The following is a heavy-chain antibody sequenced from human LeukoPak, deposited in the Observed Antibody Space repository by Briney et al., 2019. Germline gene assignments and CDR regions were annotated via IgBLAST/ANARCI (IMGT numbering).Heavy chain of an antibody. Sequence: GASVKVSCKASGYTFTSYYMHWVRQAPGQGLEWMGIINPSGGSTRYAQKFQGRVTITRDMSTSTFYMELSSLRSEDTAVYYCARGEYYGSAKVPRRNWFDPWGQGTLVTVSS. D-gene: IGHD3-10*01. CDR1: GYTFTSYY. J-gene: IGHJ5*02. CDR2: INPSGGST. CDR3: ARGEYYGSAKVPRRNWFDP. V-gene: IGHV1-46*01.